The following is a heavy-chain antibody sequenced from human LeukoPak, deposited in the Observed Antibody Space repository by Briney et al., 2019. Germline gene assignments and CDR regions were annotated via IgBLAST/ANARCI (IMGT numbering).Heavy chain of an antibody. D-gene: IGHD2-2*01. CDR3: ARDNLGSSTSYYYYGMDV. J-gene: IGHJ6*02. Sequence: GASVKVSCKASGYTFTSYGISWVRQTPGQGLEWMGWISAYNGNTNYAQKLQGRVTMTTDTSTSTAYMELRSLRSDDTAVYYCARDNLGSSTSYYYYGMDVWGQGTTVTVSS. CDR2: ISAYNGNT. V-gene: IGHV1-18*01. CDR1: GYTFTSYG.